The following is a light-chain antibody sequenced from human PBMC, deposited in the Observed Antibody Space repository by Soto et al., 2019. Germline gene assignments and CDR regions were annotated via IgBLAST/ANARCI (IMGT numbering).Light chain of an antibody. Sequence: QSALTQPPSATGSPGQSVTISCTGTSSDVGGYNYVSWYQQHPGKAPKLMIYEVSKRPSGVSDRFSGSKSGNTASLTVSGLQAEDEADYSCSSYAGSNNLVFGGGTQLTVL. CDR1: SSDVGGYNY. V-gene: IGLV2-8*01. CDR3: SSYAGSNNLV. J-gene: IGLJ2*01. CDR2: EVS.